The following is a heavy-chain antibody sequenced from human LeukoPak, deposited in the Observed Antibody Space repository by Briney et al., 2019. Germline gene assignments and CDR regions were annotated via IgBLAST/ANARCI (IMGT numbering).Heavy chain of an antibody. CDR2: ISGSGGST. CDR1: GFTFRNSG. V-gene: IGHV3-23*01. J-gene: IGHJ4*02. CDR3: AKDPDIVVETDNYFDY. D-gene: IGHD2-21*02. Sequence: PGGSLRLSCAASGFTFRNSGMTWARQAPGKGLEWVSAISGSGGSTYYADSVKGRFTISRDNSKNTLYLQMNSLRVEDTAVYYCAKDPDIVVETDNYFDYWGQGTLVTVSS.